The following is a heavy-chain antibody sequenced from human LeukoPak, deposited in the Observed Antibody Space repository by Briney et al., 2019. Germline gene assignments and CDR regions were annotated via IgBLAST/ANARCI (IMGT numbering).Heavy chain of an antibody. J-gene: IGHJ3*02. CDR2: IYYSGST. Sequence: SETLSLTCTASGGSISSYGLNWIRQPPGKGLEWIGYIYYSGSTNYNPSLKSRVTISVDTSKNQFSLKLSSVTAADTAVYYCARDVSIWYGSGIFAFDMWRQGTMVTVSS. CDR3: ARDVSIWYGSGIFAFDM. D-gene: IGHD3-10*01. CDR1: GGSISSYG. V-gene: IGHV4-59*01.